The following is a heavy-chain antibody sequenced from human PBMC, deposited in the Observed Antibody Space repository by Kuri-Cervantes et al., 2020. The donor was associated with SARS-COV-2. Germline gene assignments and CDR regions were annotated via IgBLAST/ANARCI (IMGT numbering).Heavy chain of an antibody. J-gene: IGHJ4*02. D-gene: IGHD4-11*01. CDR3: VRIRAATVIADY. Sequence: SGPTLVKPTQTLTLTCTFSGFSLTTSGMCVAWIRQPPGKALEWLARIDRDDDKYYKTSLNTRLSISKDTSKDQVVLTMTNIDPVDTATYYCVRIRAATVIADYWGQGTLVTVSS. V-gene: IGHV2-70*11. CDR2: IDRDDDK. CDR1: GFSLTTSGMC.